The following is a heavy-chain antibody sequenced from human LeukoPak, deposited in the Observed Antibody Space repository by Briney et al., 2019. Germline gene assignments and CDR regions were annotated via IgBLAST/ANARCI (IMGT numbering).Heavy chain of an antibody. CDR1: GFTFSSYS. CDR3: ARAGGDYDFWSGSGAFDY. Sequence: GVSLRLSCAASGFTFSSYSMNWVRQAPGKGLEGVSYISSSSSTIYYADSVKGRFTSSRDNAKNALYLQVNSLRAEDTAVYYGARAGGDYDFWSGSGAFDYWGQGTLVTVSS. CDR2: ISSSSSTI. V-gene: IGHV3-48*04. D-gene: IGHD3-3*01. J-gene: IGHJ4*02.